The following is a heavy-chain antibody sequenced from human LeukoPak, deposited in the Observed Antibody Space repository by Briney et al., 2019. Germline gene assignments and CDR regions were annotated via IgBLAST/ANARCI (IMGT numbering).Heavy chain of an antibody. D-gene: IGHD5-18*01. V-gene: IGHV1-18*01. CDR2: ISAYNGNT. CDR3: ARDTAMVTAFDY. CDR1: GYTFTSYG. J-gene: IGHJ4*02. Sequence: ASVKVSCKASGYTFTSYGISWVRQAPGQGLEWMGWISAYNGNTDYAQKLQGRVTMTTDTSTSTAYMELRSLRSDDTAAYYCARDTAMVTAFDYWGQGTLVTVSS.